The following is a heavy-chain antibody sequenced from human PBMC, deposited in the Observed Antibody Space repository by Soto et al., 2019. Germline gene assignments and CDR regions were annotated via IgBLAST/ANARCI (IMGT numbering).Heavy chain of an antibody. CDR1: GGSISSYY. CDR3: ARKSAFTIFGVVTNYMDV. J-gene: IGHJ6*03. V-gene: IGHV4-59*08. CDR2: IYYSGST. D-gene: IGHD3-3*01. Sequence: SETLSLTCTVSGGSISSYYRSWIRQPPGKGLEWIGYIYYSGSTNYIPSLKSRVTISVDTSKNQFSLKLSFVTAADTAVYYCARKSAFTIFGVVTNYMDVWGKGTTVTVSS.